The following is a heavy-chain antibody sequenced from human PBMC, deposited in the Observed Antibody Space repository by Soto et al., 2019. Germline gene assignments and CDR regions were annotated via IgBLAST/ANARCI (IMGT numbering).Heavy chain of an antibody. J-gene: IGHJ6*02. CDR2: MNPNSGNT. V-gene: IGHV1-8*01. D-gene: IGHD3-9*01. Sequence: ASVKVSCKASGYTFTSYDINWVRQAAGQGLEWMGWMNPNSGNTGYAQKFQGSVTMTRNTSISTAYMELSSLRSEDTAVYYCARKRTTISMDVWGQGTTVTVSS. CDR1: GYTFTSYD. CDR3: ARKRTTISMDV.